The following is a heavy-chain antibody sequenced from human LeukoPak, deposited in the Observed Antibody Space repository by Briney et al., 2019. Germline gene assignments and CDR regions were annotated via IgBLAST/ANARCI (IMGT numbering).Heavy chain of an antibody. CDR1: GFPFSSYW. D-gene: IGHD2-8*01. Sequence: GSLRLSCAASGFPFSSYWMHWVRQAPGKGLVWVSRINTDGSSTSYADSVKGRFTISRDNAKNTLYLQMNSLRAEDTAVYYCARAHLTGVDAFDIWGQGTMVTVSS. V-gene: IGHV3-74*01. CDR2: INTDGSST. CDR3: ARAHLTGVDAFDI. J-gene: IGHJ3*02.